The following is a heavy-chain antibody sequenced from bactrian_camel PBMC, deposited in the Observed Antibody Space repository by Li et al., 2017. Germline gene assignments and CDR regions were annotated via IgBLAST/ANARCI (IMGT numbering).Heavy chain of an antibody. D-gene: IGHD6*01. V-gene: IGHV3S40*01. J-gene: IGHJ4*01. CDR2: INSGGDTA. Sequence: VQLVESGGGLVQPGGSLRLSCAASVSGFTYSSYDMSWVRQAPGKGLEWVSTINSGGDTAYYGDSVKGRFTISRDNAKNTVYLQMNSLKPEDTAVYYCVAGVGYNYWGQGTQVTVS. CDR1: VSGFTYSSYD. CDR3: VAGVGYNY.